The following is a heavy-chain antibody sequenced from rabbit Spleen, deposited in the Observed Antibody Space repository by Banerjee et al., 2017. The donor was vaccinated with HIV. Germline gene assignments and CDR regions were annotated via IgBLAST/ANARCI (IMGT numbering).Heavy chain of an antibody. V-gene: IGHV1S40*01. CDR3: ARRLIPSGYGAFNL. Sequence: QQLAESGGGLVTPGASLTLTCTASGFSFSSDYDMGWVRQAPGKGLEWIGCIYTGSSGSTYYASWAKGRFTISKTSSTTVTLQLTSLTAADTATYFCARRLIPSGYGAFNLWGPGTLVTVS. D-gene: IGHD1-1*01. J-gene: IGHJ4*01. CDR2: IYTGSSGST. CDR1: GFSFSSDYD.